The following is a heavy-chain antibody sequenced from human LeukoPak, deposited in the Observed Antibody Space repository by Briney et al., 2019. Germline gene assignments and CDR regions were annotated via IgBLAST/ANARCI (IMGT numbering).Heavy chain of an antibody. CDR3: ARGGFGELERLMFQH. CDR1: GYTFTSYY. D-gene: IGHD3-10*01. CDR2: INPSGGST. V-gene: IGHV1-46*01. J-gene: IGHJ1*01. Sequence: EASVKVSCKASGYTFTSYYVHWVRQAPGQGLEWMGIINPSGGSTSYPQKFQDRVTMTRDTSTSTVYMQLSSLKADDTAVYYSARGGFGELERLMFQHWGQGTLVTVS.